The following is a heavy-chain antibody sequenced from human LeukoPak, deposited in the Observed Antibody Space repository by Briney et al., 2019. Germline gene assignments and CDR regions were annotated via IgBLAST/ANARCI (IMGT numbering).Heavy chain of an antibody. CDR1: GGSISSGGYY. CDR2: IYHSGST. V-gene: IGHV4-30-2*01. D-gene: IGHD5-18*01. Sequence: KPSETLSLTCTVSGGSISSGGYYWSWIRRPPGKGLEWIGYIYHSGSTYYNPSLKSRVTISVDRSKNQFSLKLSSVTAADTAVYYCARVNDFENVDTAMVTYFDYWGQGTLVTVSS. CDR3: ARVNDFENVDTAMVTYFDY. J-gene: IGHJ4*02.